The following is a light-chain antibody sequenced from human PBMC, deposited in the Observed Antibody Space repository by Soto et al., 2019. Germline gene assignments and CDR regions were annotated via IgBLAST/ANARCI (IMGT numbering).Light chain of an antibody. CDR1: QSVSSSY. CDR2: GAS. CDR3: QQYGSSPPT. V-gene: IGKV3-20*01. J-gene: IGKJ1*01. Sequence: EIVLTQSPGTLSLSPGERATLSCRASQSVSSSYLAWYQQKPGQAPRLLIYGASSRATGIPDRFSGSGSGTDFTLTISILEPEDFAVYYCQQYGSSPPTFGKGTKVDIK.